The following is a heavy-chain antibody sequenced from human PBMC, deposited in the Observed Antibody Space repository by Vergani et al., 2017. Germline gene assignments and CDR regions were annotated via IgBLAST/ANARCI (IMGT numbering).Heavy chain of an antibody. CDR1: GFSFSSFG. D-gene: IGHD3-22*01. Sequence: VQLVESGGGVVQPGRSLRLSCAASGFSFSSFGFHWVRQAPGKGLEWVAAIKEDGSEKQYVDSVKGRFTISRDNAKKSLYLQMNSLRAEDTAVYYCASGVGDYYDSSGYYGTLDYWGQGTLVTVSS. J-gene: IGHJ4*02. CDR3: ASGVGDYYDSSGYYGTLDY. CDR2: IKEDGSEK. V-gene: IGHV3-7*01.